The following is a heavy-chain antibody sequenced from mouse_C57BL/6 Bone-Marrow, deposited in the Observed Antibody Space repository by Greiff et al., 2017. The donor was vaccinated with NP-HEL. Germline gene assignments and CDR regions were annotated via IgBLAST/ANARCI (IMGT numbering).Heavy chain of an antibody. Sequence: VQLQQSGPELVRPGVSVKISCKGSGYTFTDYAMHWVKQSHAKSLEWIGVICTYYGDASYNQKLKDKATLTVDKSYSTAYMELARLTSEDAAVYYCAITISRPYAMDYWGQGTSVTVSS. CDR2: ICTYYGDA. J-gene: IGHJ4*01. V-gene: IGHV1-67*01. CDR3: AITISRPYAMDY. CDR1: GYTFTDYA.